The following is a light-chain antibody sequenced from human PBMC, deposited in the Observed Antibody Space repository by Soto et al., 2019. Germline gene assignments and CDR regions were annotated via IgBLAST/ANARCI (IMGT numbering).Light chain of an antibody. CDR2: NND. V-gene: IGLV1-44*01. Sequence: QSVLTQPPSASGTPGQRVTISCSGSTSNIGTNTVNWFQQLPGTAPKLLICNNDQRPSGVPDRFSASKSGTSASLAISGLQSEDETDYYCAAWDDSLNGVVFGGGTQLTVL. CDR3: AAWDDSLNGVV. CDR1: TSNIGTNT. J-gene: IGLJ3*02.